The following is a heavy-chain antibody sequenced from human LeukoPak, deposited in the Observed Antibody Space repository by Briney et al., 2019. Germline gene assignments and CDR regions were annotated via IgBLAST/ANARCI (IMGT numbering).Heavy chain of an antibody. J-gene: IGHJ4*02. CDR1: GFTFSSYA. V-gene: IGHV3-66*02. CDR2: IYSVDNT. Sequence: GGSLRLSCAASGFTFSSYAMSWVRQAPGKGLEWVSVIYSVDNTYYVESVKGRFTISRDNSKNTLFLQMNRLRAEDTAVYYCAGRRVLDASFDYWGQGTLVTVSS. D-gene: IGHD3-16*01. CDR3: AGRRVLDASFDY.